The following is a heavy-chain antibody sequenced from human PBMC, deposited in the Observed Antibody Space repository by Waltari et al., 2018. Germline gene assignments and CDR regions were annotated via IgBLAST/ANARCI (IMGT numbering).Heavy chain of an antibody. CDR3: TRDSPSWI. J-gene: IGHJ3*02. V-gene: IGHV3-74*01. CDR2: INSDGRHT. Sequence: EGQLVESGGGLVQPGGSLKLSCAASGFAFSSFWMHWVRQVPGQGLVWGSRINSDGRHTSYADSVRGRFTVSRDNAKNMMYLQMKSLRAEDTAIYYCTRDSPSWIWGQGTMVSVSS. CDR1: GFAFSSFW.